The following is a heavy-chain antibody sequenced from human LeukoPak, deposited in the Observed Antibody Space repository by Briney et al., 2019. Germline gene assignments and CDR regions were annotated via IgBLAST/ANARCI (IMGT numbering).Heavy chain of an antibody. V-gene: IGHV3-23*01. CDR3: VSFYETY. CDR2: ISDSGDST. Sequence: PGGSLRLSCAASGFTFSSFAMSWVRQAPGKGLEWVSGISDSGDSTGYADSVKGRFTISRDNPKNRLFLQMNSLRAEDTAVYYCVSFYETYWGRGTLVTVSS. J-gene: IGHJ4*02. D-gene: IGHD2/OR15-2a*01. CDR1: GFTFSSFA.